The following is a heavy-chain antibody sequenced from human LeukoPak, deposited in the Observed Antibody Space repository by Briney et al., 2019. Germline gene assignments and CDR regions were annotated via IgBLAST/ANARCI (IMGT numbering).Heavy chain of an antibody. V-gene: IGHV3-23*01. CDR3: AKKGRQYYYDSSGYSDY. CDR1: GFTFSSYA. J-gene: IGHJ4*02. Sequence: GVSLRLSCAASGFTFSSYAMSWVRQAPGKGLEWVSAISGSGGSTYYADSVKGRFTISRDNSKNTLYLQMNSLRAEDTAVYYCAKKGRQYYYDSSGYSDYWGQGTLVTVSS. D-gene: IGHD3-22*01. CDR2: ISGSGGST.